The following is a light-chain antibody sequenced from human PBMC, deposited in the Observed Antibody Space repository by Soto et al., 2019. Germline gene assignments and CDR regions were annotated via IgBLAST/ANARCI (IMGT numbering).Light chain of an antibody. V-gene: IGKV3-20*01. CDR3: QQYCGSPRT. CDR1: QSISQS. CDR2: DTS. Sequence: EVVLTQSPGTLSLSPGERATLSCRASQSISQSLAWYQQRPGQSPRLLIYDTSRRATGIPDRFTGSGFGTDFTLSISRQAPEDLAVYYCQQYCGSPRTFGQGTKVELK. J-gene: IGKJ1*01.